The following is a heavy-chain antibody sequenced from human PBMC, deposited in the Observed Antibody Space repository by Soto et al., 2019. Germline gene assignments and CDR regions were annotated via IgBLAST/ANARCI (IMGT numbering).Heavy chain of an antibody. CDR3: ARGKSWYSASSYSWFDP. CDR1: GGSISDYY. CDR2: IYYSGSA. J-gene: IGHJ5*02. D-gene: IGHD6-6*01. Sequence: PSETLSLTCTVSGGSISDYYWSWIRQSPGKGLESIGYIYYSGSANYNPSLKSRVTISLDTPKNQFSLILNSVTAADTAVYYCARGKSWYSASSYSWFDPWGQGTLVTVSS. V-gene: IGHV4-59*01.